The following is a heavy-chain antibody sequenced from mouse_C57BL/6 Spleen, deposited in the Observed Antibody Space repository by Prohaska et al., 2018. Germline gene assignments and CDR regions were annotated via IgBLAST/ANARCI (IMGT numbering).Heavy chain of an antibody. D-gene: IGHD1-1*01. CDR2: IDSDGSAI. CDR1: GFTFSGFW. CDR3: RGYGSSYWDLDV. J-gene: IGHJ1*03. Sequence: EVQLLETGGGLVQPGRSRGLSCAGSGFTFSGFWMSWVRKTPGQTMVLIGDIDSDGSAINYETSIKDRFTIFRDNEKSSMYQQMSNVRSEDTATDYCRGYGSSYWDLDVWGTGTTVTVSS. V-gene: IGHV11-2*01.